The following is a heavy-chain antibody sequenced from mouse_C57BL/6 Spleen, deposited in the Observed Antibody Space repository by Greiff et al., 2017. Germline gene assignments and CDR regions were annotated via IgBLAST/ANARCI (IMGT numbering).Heavy chain of an antibody. CDR1: GFTFSDYG. CDR2: ISSGSSTI. J-gene: IGHJ2*01. V-gene: IGHV5-17*01. Sequence: EVQLVEPGGGLVKPGGSLKLSCAASGFTFSDYGMHWVRQAPEKGLEWVAYISSGSSTIYYADTVKGRFTISRDNAKNTLFLQMTSLRSEDTAMYYCARPLYYYGSTYFDYWGQGTTLTVSS. CDR3: ARPLYYYGSTYFDY. D-gene: IGHD1-1*01.